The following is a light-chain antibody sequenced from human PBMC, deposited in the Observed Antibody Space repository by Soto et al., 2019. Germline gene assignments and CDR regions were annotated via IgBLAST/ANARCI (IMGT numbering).Light chain of an antibody. V-gene: IGKV3-11*01. J-gene: IGKJ4*01. CDR3: QQRSNWPLT. CDR2: DAS. CDR1: QSVSSY. Sequence: EIVLTQSPATLSLSPGERATLSCRASQSVSSYLAWYQQKPGQAPRLLIYDASNRATGIPARFSGRGSVTDFTLTISSLEPEDFAVYYCQQRSNWPLTFGGGTKVEIK.